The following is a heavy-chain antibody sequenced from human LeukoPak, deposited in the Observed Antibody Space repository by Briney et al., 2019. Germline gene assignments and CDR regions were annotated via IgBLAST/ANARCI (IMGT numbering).Heavy chain of an antibody. CDR1: GYTFTGHY. J-gene: IGHJ3*01. CDR2: ISPNSGGT. D-gene: IGHD1-7*01. Sequence: ASVKVSCKASGYTFTGHYIYWVRQVPGQGLEWMGWISPNSGGTNHAQNFQGRVTLTRDTSINTAYMELTNLRSDDTAVYFCAREWREYNGNYGAFDLWGQGTMVTVSS. CDR3: AREWREYNGNYGAFDL. V-gene: IGHV1-2*02.